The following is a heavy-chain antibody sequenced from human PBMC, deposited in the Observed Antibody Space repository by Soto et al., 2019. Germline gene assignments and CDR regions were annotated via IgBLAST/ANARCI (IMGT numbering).Heavy chain of an antibody. Sequence: PGGSLRLSCAASGFTFSSSWMHWVRQAPGKGLVWVSRVSGDGSSTNYADSVKGRFTISRDNAKNTLYLQMNSLGAEDTAVYYCTRGATSGYYRIDYWGQGTLVTV. CDR3: TRGATSGYYRIDY. V-gene: IGHV3-74*01. D-gene: IGHD3-22*01. CDR1: GFTFSSSW. J-gene: IGHJ4*02. CDR2: VSGDGSST.